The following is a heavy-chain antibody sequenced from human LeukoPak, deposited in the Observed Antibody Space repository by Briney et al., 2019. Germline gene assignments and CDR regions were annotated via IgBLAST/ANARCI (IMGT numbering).Heavy chain of an antibody. CDR3: ARRDIVVVVSASDY. CDR2: ITASGDST. Sequence: GGSLRLSCAASGFPFSDYVMIWVRQPPGKGLEWVSGITASGDSTFYGDSVKGRFTMSRDNSRNTVYLQMNSLRVDDTAVYYCARRDIVVVVSASDYWGQGTLVTVSS. D-gene: IGHD2-15*01. V-gene: IGHV3-23*01. CDR1: GFPFSDYV. J-gene: IGHJ4*02.